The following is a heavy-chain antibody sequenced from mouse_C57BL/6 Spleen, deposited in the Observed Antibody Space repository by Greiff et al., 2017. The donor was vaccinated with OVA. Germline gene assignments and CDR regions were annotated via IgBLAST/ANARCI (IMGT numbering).Heavy chain of an antibody. CDR3: ARPRDGYIDD. CDR2: IDPSDSYT. J-gene: IGHJ1*03. Sequence: QVQLQQPGAELVRPGTSVKLSCKASGYTFTSYWMHWVKQRPGQGLEWIGVIDPSDSYTNYNQKFKGKATLTVNTSSSTAYMQLSSLTSEDSAVYYCARPRDGYIDDWGTGTTVTVSS. CDR1: GYTFTSYW. V-gene: IGHV1-59*01.